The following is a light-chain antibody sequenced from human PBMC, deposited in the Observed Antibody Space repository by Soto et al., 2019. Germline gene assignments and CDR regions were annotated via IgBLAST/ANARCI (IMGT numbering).Light chain of an antibody. J-gene: IGLJ3*02. CDR3: AAWDDSLNGPNGV. V-gene: IGLV1-44*01. CDR2: SNN. CDR1: SSNIGSNT. Sequence: QSVLTQPPSASGTPGQRVTISCSGSSSNIGSNTVNWYQQLPGTAPKLLIYSNNQRPSGVPDRFSGPKSGTSASLAISGLQSEDEADYYCAAWDDSLNGPNGVFGGGTKLTVL.